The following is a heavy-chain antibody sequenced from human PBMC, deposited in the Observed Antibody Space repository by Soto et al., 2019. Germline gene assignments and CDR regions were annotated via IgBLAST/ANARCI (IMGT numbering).Heavy chain of an antibody. V-gene: IGHV3-11*06. Sequence: GGSLRLSCAASGFNFSDHYMNLIRQAPRKGLEWVSYISGSSRYTNFADSGKGRFTISSDHAKNSLYLQMNSLRAEDTAAYYCARHTSGWHYYDYWGQGTQVTVSS. CDR3: ARHTSGWHYYDY. CDR2: ISGSSRYT. D-gene: IGHD6-19*01. CDR1: GFNFSDHY. J-gene: IGHJ4*02.